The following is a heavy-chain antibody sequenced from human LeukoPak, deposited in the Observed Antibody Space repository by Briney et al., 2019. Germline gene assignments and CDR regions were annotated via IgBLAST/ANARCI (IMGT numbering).Heavy chain of an antibody. CDR3: ARSAAGFDY. D-gene: IGHD6-13*01. V-gene: IGHV2-5*02. J-gene: IGHJ4*02. Sequence: QTLTLTCTFSGFSLSTSGVGVGWIRQPPGKALEWLALIYWDDDKHYSPSLITRLTITQDTSKNQVVLTMTNMDPIDTATYYCARSAAGFDYWGQGTLVTVSS. CDR2: IYWDDDK. CDR1: GFSLSTSGVG.